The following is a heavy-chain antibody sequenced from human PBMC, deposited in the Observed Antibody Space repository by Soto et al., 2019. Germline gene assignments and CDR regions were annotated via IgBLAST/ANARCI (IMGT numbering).Heavy chain of an antibody. CDR3: ARDRAGAVVPYYMDV. CDR2: IWYDGSNK. Sequence: QVQLVESGGGVVQPGRSLRLSCAASGFTFSSYGMHWVRQAPGKGLEWVAVIWYDGSNKYYADSVKGRFTISRDNSKNTLYLQMNSLRAEDTAVYYCARDRAGAVVPYYMDVWGKGTTVTVSS. J-gene: IGHJ6*03. CDR1: GFTFSSYG. V-gene: IGHV3-33*01. D-gene: IGHD6-19*01.